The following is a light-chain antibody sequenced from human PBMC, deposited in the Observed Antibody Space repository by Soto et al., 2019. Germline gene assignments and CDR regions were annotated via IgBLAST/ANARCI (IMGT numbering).Light chain of an antibody. CDR1: QSISSSY. CDR2: GAS. CDR3: QQYATSPRT. V-gene: IGKV3-20*01. Sequence: EIVLTHSPGTLSLSPGERATLSCRASQSISSSYLAWYQQKPGQPPRLLIYGASSRATAIPDRFSGSGSGTDFTLTISRLEPEDFAVYYCQQYATSPRTFAQGTRVEI. J-gene: IGKJ1*01.